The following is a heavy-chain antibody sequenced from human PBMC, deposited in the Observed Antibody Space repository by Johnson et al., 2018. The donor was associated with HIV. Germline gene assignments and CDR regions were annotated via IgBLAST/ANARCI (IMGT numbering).Heavy chain of an antibody. Sequence: VQLVESGGGLVQPGGSLRLSCAASGFTVSSNYMNWVRQAPGKGLEWVSVIYSGGSTYYADSVKVRFTISRDNSKNTVYLQMNSLRAEDTAVYYCARVGQLARTHAFDIWGQGTMVTVSS. CDR2: IYSGGST. J-gene: IGHJ3*02. CDR3: ARVGQLARTHAFDI. D-gene: IGHD6-13*01. V-gene: IGHV3-66*02. CDR1: GFTVSSNY.